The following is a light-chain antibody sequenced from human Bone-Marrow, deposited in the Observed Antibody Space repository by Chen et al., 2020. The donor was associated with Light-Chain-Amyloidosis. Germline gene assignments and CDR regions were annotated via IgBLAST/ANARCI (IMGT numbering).Light chain of an antibody. CDR1: QSVSSY. CDR3: QQRSNWPL. V-gene: IGKV3-11*01. J-gene: IGKJ3*01. Sequence: EIVLTQSPATLSLSPGERATLSCRASQSVSSYLAWYQQKPGQAPRLLIYDASNRATGIPARVSGSGSGTDFTRTISSLEPEDFAVYYCQQRSNWPLFGPGTKVDIK. CDR2: DAS.